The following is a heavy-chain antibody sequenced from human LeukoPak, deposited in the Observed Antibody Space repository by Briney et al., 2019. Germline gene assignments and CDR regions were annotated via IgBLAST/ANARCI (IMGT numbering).Heavy chain of an antibody. CDR1: GYTFTSYA. CDR3: ARDSDGSVAYGMDV. D-gene: IGHD3-10*01. Sequence: ASVKVSCKASGYTFTSYAMNWVRQAPGQGPEWMGWINTNIGNPTYAQGFTGRFVFSLDTSVSTAYLQISSLKAEDTAVYYRARDSDGSVAYGMDVWGQGTTVTVSS. J-gene: IGHJ6*02. CDR2: INTNIGNP. V-gene: IGHV7-4-1*02.